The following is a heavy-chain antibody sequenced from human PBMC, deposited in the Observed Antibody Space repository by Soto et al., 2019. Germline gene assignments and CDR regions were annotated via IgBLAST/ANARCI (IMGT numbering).Heavy chain of an antibody. CDR1: GGSVSSGSYY. D-gene: IGHD3-10*01. CDR2: IYYSGST. V-gene: IGHV4-61*01. J-gene: IGHJ4*02. CDR3: ARGMTIVRGVSGYFDY. Sequence: QVQLQESGPGLVKPSETLSLTCTVSGGSVSSGSYYWSWIRQPPGKGLEWIGYIYYSGSTNYNPSLKSRVTISVDTSKNQFSLKLSSVTAADTAVYYCARGMTIVRGVSGYFDYWGQGTLVTVSS.